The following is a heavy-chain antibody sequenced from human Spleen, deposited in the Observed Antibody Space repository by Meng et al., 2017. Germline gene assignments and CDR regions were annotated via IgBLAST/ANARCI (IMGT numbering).Heavy chain of an antibody. CDR1: GGSFSDYY. CDR3: ARGPTTMAHDFDY. D-gene: IGHD4-11*01. Sequence: QVPRQRWGDGLLKPSETLSLTGVVSGGSFSDYYWSWIRQPPGKGLNWIVEINHSGSTNYNPSLESRATISVDTSQNNLSLKLSSVTAADSAVYYCARGPTTMAHDFDYWGQGTLVTVFS. V-gene: IGHV4-34*01. CDR2: INHSGST. J-gene: IGHJ4*02.